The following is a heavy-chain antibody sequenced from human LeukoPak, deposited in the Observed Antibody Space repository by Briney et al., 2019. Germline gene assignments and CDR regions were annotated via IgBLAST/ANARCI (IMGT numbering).Heavy chain of an antibody. CDR3: AKGPKQLLVRRSVWAYMDV. CDR1: GFTFSSYV. CDR2: ISYDGSNE. J-gene: IGHJ6*03. D-gene: IGHD6-19*01. V-gene: IGHV3-30*04. Sequence: GGSLRLSCAASGFTFSSYVMHWVRQAPGKGLEWVAIISYDGSNEYYADSVKGRFTISRDNSKNTLYLQMNSLRTEDMAVYYCAKGPKQLLVRRSVWAYMDVWGKGATVTIS.